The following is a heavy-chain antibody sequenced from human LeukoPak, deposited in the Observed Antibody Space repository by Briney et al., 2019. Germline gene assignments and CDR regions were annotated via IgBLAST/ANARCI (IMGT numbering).Heavy chain of an antibody. CDR3: ARDRTEYYFDY. CDR1: GGSIRSYY. V-gene: IGHV4-59*01. D-gene: IGHD3/OR15-3a*01. J-gene: IGHJ4*02. CDR2: IYSSGST. Sequence: SETLSLTCTVSGGSIRSYYWSWIRQPPGKGLEWIGYIYSSGSTNYNPSLKSRVTISVDTSKNQFSLKLTSVTAADTAVYYCARDRTEYYFDYWGQGTLVTVSS.